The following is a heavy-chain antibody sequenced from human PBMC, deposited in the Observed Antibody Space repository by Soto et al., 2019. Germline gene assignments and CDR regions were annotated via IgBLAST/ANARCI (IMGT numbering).Heavy chain of an antibody. CDR2: ISAYNGNT. V-gene: IGHV1-18*01. Sequence: ASVKVSCKASGYTFTSYGISWVRQAPGQGLEWMGWISAYNGNTNYAQKLQGRVTMTTDTSTSTAYMELRSLRSDDTAVYYCARDTGEYYDILTVYYSDYWGQGTLVTVSS. CDR1: GYTFTSYG. CDR3: ARDTGEYYDILTVYYSDY. D-gene: IGHD3-9*01. J-gene: IGHJ4*02.